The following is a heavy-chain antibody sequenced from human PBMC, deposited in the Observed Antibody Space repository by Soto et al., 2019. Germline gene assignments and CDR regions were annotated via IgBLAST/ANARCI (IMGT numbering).Heavy chain of an antibody. J-gene: IGHJ6*02. CDR3: ASLEYYYGMDV. V-gene: IGHV4-4*02. CDR1: GGSISSSNW. Sequence: SETLSLTCAVSGGSISSSNWWSFLRQPPGKGLEWIGEIYHSGSTNYNPSLKSRVTISVDKSKNQFSLKLSSVTAADTAVYYCASLEYYYGMDVWGQGTTVTVSS. CDR2: IYHSGST.